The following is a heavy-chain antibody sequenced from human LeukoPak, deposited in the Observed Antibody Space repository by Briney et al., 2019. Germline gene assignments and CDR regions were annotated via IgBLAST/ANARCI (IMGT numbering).Heavy chain of an antibody. D-gene: IGHD5-12*01. CDR1: GFTFSSYA. Sequence: GGSLRLSCAASGFTFSSYAMSWVRQAPGKGLKWVSAISGSGGSTYYADSVKGRFTISRDNSKNTLYLQMNSLRAEDTAVYYCAKDIVATKRPPTLDYWGQGTLVTVSS. CDR2: ISGSGGST. CDR3: AKDIVATKRPPTLDY. J-gene: IGHJ4*02. V-gene: IGHV3-23*01.